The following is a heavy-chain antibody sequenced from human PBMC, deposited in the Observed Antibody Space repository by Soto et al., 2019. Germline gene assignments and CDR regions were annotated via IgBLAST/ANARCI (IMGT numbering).Heavy chain of an antibody. CDR1: GGSISSSSYH. Sequence: PSETLSLTCTVSGGSISSSSYHWGWIRQPPGKGLEWIGIIYYSGTTYYNPSLKSRVTISVDTSKNQFSLKVNSVTAADTAVYYCARQAGDYGGTNWFDPWGQG. CDR3: ARQAGDYGGTNWFDP. V-gene: IGHV4-39*01. J-gene: IGHJ5*02. CDR2: IYYSGTT. D-gene: IGHD4-17*01.